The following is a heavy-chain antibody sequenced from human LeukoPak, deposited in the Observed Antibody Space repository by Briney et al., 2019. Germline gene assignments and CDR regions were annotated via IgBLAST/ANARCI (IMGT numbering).Heavy chain of an antibody. CDR1: GGSISNYY. V-gene: IGHV4-59*12. CDR3: AREGGGFDY. D-gene: IGHD3-16*01. CDR2: IYYTGST. Sequence: SETLSLTCTVSGGSISNYYWNWIRQPPGKGLEWIGYIYYTGSTNYNPSLKSRVIMSVDTSKNQFSLKLSSVTAADTAVYYCAREGGGFDYWGQGTLVTVSS. J-gene: IGHJ4*02.